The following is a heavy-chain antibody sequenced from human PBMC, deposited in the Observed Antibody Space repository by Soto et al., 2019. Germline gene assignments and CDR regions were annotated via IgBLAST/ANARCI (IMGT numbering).Heavy chain of an antibody. J-gene: IGHJ6*02. CDR1: GFTFSSYA. V-gene: IGHV3-30-3*01. Sequence: QVQLVESGGGVVQPGRSLRLSCAASGFTFSSYAMHWVRQAPGKGLEWVAVISYDGSNKYYADSVKGRFTISRDNSKNTLYLQRNSLRAEGTAVYYCARDQFSWPNYYYYGMDVWGQGTTVTVSS. CDR3: ARDQFSWPNYYYYGMDV. CDR2: ISYDGSNK.